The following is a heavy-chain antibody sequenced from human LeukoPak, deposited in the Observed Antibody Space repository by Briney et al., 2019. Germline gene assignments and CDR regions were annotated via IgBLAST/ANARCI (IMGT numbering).Heavy chain of an antibody. Sequence: VASVKVSCKASGYTFTRYYMHLVRQAPGQGLESMAIINPSGGSTSYAQKFQGRVTMNRDTSTSTVYMYLSSLRSEDTAVYYCAREEAVGAKFRHAFDIWGQGTMVTVSS. CDR3: AREEAVGAKFRHAFDI. CDR1: GYTFTRYY. CDR2: INPSGGST. J-gene: IGHJ3*02. V-gene: IGHV1-46*01. D-gene: IGHD1-26*01.